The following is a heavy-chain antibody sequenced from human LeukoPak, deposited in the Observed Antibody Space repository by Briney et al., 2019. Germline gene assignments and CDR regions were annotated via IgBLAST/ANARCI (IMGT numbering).Heavy chain of an antibody. CDR2: ISGSGGST. CDR3: ARDLPYYGSGSYYFGY. J-gene: IGHJ4*02. D-gene: IGHD3-10*01. Sequence: PGGSLRLSCAASRFTFSSYAMSWVRQAPGKGLEWVSAISGSGGSTYYADSVKGRFTISRDNSKNTLYLQMNSLRAEDTAVYYCARDLPYYGSGSYYFGYWGQGTLVTVSS. CDR1: RFTFSSYA. V-gene: IGHV3-23*01.